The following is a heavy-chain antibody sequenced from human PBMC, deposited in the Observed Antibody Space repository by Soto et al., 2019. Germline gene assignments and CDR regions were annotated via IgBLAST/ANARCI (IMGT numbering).Heavy chain of an antibody. J-gene: IGHJ6*02. CDR3: ARDTRGWAGYYGYYYYGMDV. Sequence: GASVKVSCKASGYTFTSYDINWVRQATGQGLEWMGWMNPNSGNTGYAQKFQGRVTMTRNTSISTAYMELSSLRSEDTAVYYCARDTRGWAGYYGYYYYGMDVWGQGTTVTVSS. D-gene: IGHD3-9*01. V-gene: IGHV1-8*01. CDR1: GYTFTSYD. CDR2: MNPNSGNT.